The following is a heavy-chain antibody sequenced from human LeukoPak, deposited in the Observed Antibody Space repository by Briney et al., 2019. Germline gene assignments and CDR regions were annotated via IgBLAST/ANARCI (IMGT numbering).Heavy chain of an antibody. CDR2: IYYSGST. Sequence: SETLSLTCTVSGGSISSGDYYWSWIRQPPGKGLEWIGYIYYSGSTYYNPSLKSRVTISVDTSKNQFSLKLSSVTAADTAVYYWARGPGAGRGGYYFDYWGQGTLVTVSS. CDR3: ARGPGAGRGGYYFDY. V-gene: IGHV4-30-4*01. D-gene: IGHD1-26*01. CDR1: GGSISSGDYY. J-gene: IGHJ4*02.